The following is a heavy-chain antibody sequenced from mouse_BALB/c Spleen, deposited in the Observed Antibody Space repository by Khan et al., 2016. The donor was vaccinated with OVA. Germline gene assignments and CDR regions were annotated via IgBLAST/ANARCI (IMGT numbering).Heavy chain of an antibody. CDR1: GFTFSDYG. V-gene: IGHV5-15*02. Sequence: EVELVESGGGLVQPGGSRKLSCAASGFTFSDYGMAWVRQAPGKGPEWVAFISDLAYTIYYADTVTGRFTISRENAKKILYLEMSSLRSEVTAMYYCVRGGGTAPFAYWGLGTLVTVSA. CDR2: ISDLAYTI. CDR3: VRGGGTAPFAY. D-gene: IGHD1-2*01. J-gene: IGHJ3*01.